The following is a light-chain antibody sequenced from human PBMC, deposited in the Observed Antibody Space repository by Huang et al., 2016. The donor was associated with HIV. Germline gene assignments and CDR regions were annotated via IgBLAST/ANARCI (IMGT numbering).Light chain of an antibody. CDR1: QDISIS. CDR3: QQYYTPPRT. CDR2: DTS. J-gene: IGKJ2*01. V-gene: IGKV1-NL1*01. Sequence: DIQMDQSPSSLSVSLGDRVTITCRATQDISISLAWFQKKPGSAPRLLLYDTSKLNTWVPSRFSGRGSGTSHTLTISGLQPEDSATYYCQQYYTPPRTFGPGTKLEI.